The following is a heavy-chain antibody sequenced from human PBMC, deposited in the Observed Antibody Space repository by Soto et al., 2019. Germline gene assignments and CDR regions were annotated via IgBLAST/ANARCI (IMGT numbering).Heavy chain of an antibody. Sequence: EAQLVESGGGLVQPGGSLRVSCAVSGFSFSDYWMSWVRQAPGKGLEWVAKIKQDGSEKDYVDSVKGRFTISRDNANNSLYLHMYTVKVLYMAIYYWTRGARAARHWLDTWGQGTLAAVSS. V-gene: IGHV3-7*01. J-gene: IGHJ5*02. CDR2: IKQDGSEK. CDR3: TRGARAARHWLDT. CDR1: GFSFSDYW.